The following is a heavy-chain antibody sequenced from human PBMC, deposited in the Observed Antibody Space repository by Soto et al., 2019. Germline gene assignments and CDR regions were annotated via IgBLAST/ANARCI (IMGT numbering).Heavy chain of an antibody. CDR1: GGSFDDFY. V-gene: IGHV4-34*02. D-gene: IGHD3-10*01. J-gene: IGHJ6*02. Sequence: QVQLQQWGAGLLRPSETLSLTCAFYGGSFDDFYWSWVRQSPGKGLEWVGEISHDGGTNYSPSLASRVSISVDTSKNQFSLHLRSVTAADTGLYYCALGQLVWYGDLTPYHRDMDVWGQGTTVTVSS. CDR3: ALGQLVWYGDLTPYHRDMDV. CDR2: ISHDGGT.